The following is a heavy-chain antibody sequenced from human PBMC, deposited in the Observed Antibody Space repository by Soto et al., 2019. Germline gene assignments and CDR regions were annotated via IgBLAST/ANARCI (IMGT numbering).Heavy chain of an antibody. Sequence: VQLLESGGGLVQPGGSLRLSCAASGFTFSGFPMSWVRQAPGKGLEWVSTISGSGGATYYADSVKGRFTVSRDNSKNTLYLQMNSLRAEDTAVYYCAKDPLTTVTTWFDPWGQGTLVTVSS. CDR1: GFTFSGFP. CDR3: AKDPLTTVTTWFDP. CDR2: ISGSGGAT. V-gene: IGHV3-23*01. D-gene: IGHD4-17*01. J-gene: IGHJ5*02.